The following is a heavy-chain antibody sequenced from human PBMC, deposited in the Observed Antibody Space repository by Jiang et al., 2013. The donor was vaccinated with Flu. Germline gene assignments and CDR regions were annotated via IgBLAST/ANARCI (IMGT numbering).Heavy chain of an antibody. D-gene: IGHD2-2*01. CDR1: SISSSSYY. CDR2: SIIVGAP. J-gene: IGHJ4*02. V-gene: IGHV4-39*01. Sequence: SISSSSYYWGWIRQAPREGAWSGLGVSIIVGAPTTTRPSRSRVTISVDTSKNQFSLKLSSVTAADTAVYYCARRKGGSKQLPIDYWGQGTLVTVSS. CDR3: ARRKGGSKQLPIDY.